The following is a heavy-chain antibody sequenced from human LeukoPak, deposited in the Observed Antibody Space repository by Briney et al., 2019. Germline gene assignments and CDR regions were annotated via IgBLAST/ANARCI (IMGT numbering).Heavy chain of an antibody. V-gene: IGHV3-11*01. D-gene: IGHD4-17*01. CDR1: GFTFSDYY. CDR3: ARMEVTTVPDAFDI. Sequence: GGSLRLSCAASGFTFSDYYMSWIRQAPGKGLEWVSYISSSGSTIYYADSVKGRFTISRDNAKNSLYLQMNSLRAEDTAVYYCARMEVTTVPDAFDIWLQGTMVTVSS. CDR2: ISSSGSTI. J-gene: IGHJ3*02.